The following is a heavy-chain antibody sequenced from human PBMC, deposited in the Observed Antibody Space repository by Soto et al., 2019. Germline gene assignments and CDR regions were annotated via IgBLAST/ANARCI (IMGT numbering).Heavy chain of an antibody. CDR1: GLIFRTYA. D-gene: IGHD6-13*01. Sequence: QVQLEESGGGVVQPGGSLRLSCAASGLIFRTYAMHWLRQAPGKGLEWVAVIWSDGSDKYYADSVKGRFTISRDNSNNTLFLLMSSLRAEDTAVYYCAREGVAAAGPLDYWGPGTLVTVSS. CDR2: IWSDGSDK. J-gene: IGHJ4*02. CDR3: AREGVAAAGPLDY. V-gene: IGHV3-33*01.